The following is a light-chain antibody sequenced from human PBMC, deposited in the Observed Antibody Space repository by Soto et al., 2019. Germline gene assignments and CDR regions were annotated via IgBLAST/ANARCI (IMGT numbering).Light chain of an antibody. V-gene: IGLV1-44*01. CDR3: AAWDDSLSGYV. Sequence: QAALTQPPSACGTPGQRVTISCSGSRSNIGSNTVNCYQQLPGTAPKLLIYSNNQRPSGVPDLFSGSKSGTSASLAISGLQSEDEADYYYAAWDDSLSGYVFGTGTKVTVL. J-gene: IGLJ1*01. CDR2: SNN. CDR1: RSNIGSNT.